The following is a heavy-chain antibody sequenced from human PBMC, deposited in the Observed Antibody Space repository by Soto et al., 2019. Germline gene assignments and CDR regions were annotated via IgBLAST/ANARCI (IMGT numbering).Heavy chain of an antibody. D-gene: IGHD6-19*01. J-gene: IGHJ4*02. CDR1: GGSTSRYY. CDR2: VYYSGST. CDR3: ARMDYSGWYYLDY. Sequence: SETLSLTCTVSGGSTSRYYWSWIRQPPGKGLEWIGYVYYSGSTNYNSSLKSRVTISVDTAKNQFSLKLTSVTAADTVVYYCARMDYSGWYYLDYWGQGTLVTVSS. V-gene: IGHV4-59*01.